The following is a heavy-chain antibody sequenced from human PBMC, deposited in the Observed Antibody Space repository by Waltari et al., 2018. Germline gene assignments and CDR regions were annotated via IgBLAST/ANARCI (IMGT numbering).Heavy chain of an antibody. V-gene: IGHV1-69*13. CDR1: GGTFRSYA. CDR3: AGSVVARPTVLVY. CDR2: IIPICGTA. D-gene: IGHD6-6*01. Sequence: QVQLVQSGAEVKKPGSSVKVSCKASGGTFRSYAISWVRQAPGQGLEWMGGIIPICGTANYAQKFQGRGTITADESTSTAYRELSSLRSGDTAVYYCAGSVVARPTVLVYWGKGTLVTVSS. J-gene: IGHJ4*02.